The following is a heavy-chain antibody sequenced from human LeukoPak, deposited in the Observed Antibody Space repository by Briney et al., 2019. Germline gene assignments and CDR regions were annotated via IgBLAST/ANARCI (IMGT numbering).Heavy chain of an antibody. CDR1: GFTFSSYG. Sequence: GGSLRLSCAASGFTFSSYGMHWVRQAPGKGLEWVAVISYDGSNKYYADSVKGRFTISRDNSKNTLYLQMNSLRAEDTAVYYCAKGVLWFGELSLYGMDVWGQGTTVTVSS. J-gene: IGHJ6*02. V-gene: IGHV3-30*18. D-gene: IGHD3-10*01. CDR2: ISYDGSNK. CDR3: AKGVLWFGELSLYGMDV.